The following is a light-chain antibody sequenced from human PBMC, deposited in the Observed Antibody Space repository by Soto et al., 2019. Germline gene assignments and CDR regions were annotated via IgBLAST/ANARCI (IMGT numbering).Light chain of an antibody. CDR2: GTS. CDR3: QQYHSTFRA. V-gene: IGKV3-20*01. Sequence: VLTQSPGTLSLSPGDSATLSCTTSQSVINNYVAWYQQKPGQAPRLIIYGTSGRATGIPDRFTAGGSGTDFTLTISRLEPDDFAVYYCQQYHSTFRAFGQGTKVEI. J-gene: IGKJ1*01. CDR1: QSVINNY.